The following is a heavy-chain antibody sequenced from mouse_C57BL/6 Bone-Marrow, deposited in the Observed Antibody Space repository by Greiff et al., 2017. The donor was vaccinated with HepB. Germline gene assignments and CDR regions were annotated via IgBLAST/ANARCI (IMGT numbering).Heavy chain of an antibody. CDR3: ARAYYYGSSFYFDY. V-gene: IGHV5-16*01. Sequence: DVMLVESEGGLVQPGSSMKLSCTASGFTFSDYYMAWVRQVPEKGLEWVANINYYGSSTYYLDSLKSRFIISRDNAKNILYLQMSSLKSEDTATYYCARAYYYGSSFYFDYWGQGTTLTVSS. CDR1: GFTFSDYY. D-gene: IGHD1-1*01. CDR2: INYYGSST. J-gene: IGHJ2*01.